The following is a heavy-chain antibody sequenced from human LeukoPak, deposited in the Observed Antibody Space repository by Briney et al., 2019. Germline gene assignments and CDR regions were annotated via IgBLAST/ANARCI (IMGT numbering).Heavy chain of an antibody. J-gene: IGHJ5*01. CDR1: GASIRAYY. CDR2: VHSSGTT. V-gene: IGHV4-59*01. D-gene: IGHD3-16*02. CDR3: ARDYPWFVS. Sequence: KPSETLSLTCTVSGASIRAYYWSWIRQSPGKELTWIGFVHSSGTTKYNPSLNGRVTISVDTSKNQLSLRLNSVTPADTAVYFCARDYPWFVSWGQGTLVTVSS.